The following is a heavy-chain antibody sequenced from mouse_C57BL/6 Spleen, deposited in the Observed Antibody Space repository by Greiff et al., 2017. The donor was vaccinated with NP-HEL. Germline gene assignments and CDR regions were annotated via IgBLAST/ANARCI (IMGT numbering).Heavy chain of an antibody. CDR3: ARRSSYDYDYYFDY. CDR1: GYAFSSYW. CDR2: IYPGDGDT. V-gene: IGHV1-80*01. Sequence: VQLQQSGAELVKPGASVKISCKASGYAFSSYWMNWVKQRPGKGLEWIGQIYPGDGDTNYNGKFKGKATLTADKSSSTAYMQLSSLTSEDSAVYFCARRSSYDYDYYFDYWGQGTTLTVSS. D-gene: IGHD2-4*01. J-gene: IGHJ2*01.